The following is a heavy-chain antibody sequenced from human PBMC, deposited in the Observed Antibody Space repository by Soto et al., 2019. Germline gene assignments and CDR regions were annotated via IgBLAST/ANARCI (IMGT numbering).Heavy chain of an antibody. CDR1: GGSISSSNYY. Sequence: QLQLQESGPGPVKPSETLSLTCAVSGGSISSSNYYWGWIRQPPGKGLEWIGYVFSSGSSETTHYTPSLKSRAAISVDTSKNQFSLKLNSVTAADTAVYYCARRNGLASDFDPWGQGTLVTVSS. V-gene: IGHV4-39*01. J-gene: IGHJ5*02. CDR3: ARRNGLASDFDP. D-gene: IGHD6-13*01. CDR2: VFSSGSSETT.